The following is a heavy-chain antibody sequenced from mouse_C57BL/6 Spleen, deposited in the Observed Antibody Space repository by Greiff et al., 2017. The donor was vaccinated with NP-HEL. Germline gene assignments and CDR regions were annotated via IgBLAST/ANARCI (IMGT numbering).Heavy chain of an antibody. CDR2: IWRGGST. CDR3: AKNSNWDYAMDY. Sequence: QVQLKESGPGLVQPSQSLSISCTVSGFSLTSYGVHWVRQSPGKGLEWLGVIWRGGSTDYNAAFMSRLSITKDNSKSQVFFKMNSLQADDTAIYYCAKNSNWDYAMDYWGQGTSVTVSS. D-gene: IGHD4-1*01. J-gene: IGHJ4*01. V-gene: IGHV2-5*01. CDR1: GFSLTSYG.